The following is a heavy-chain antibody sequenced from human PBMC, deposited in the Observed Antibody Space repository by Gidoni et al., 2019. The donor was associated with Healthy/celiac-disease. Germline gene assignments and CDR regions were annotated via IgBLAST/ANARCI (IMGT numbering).Heavy chain of an antibody. D-gene: IGHD6-19*01. CDR1: GFTFSNYA. CDR2: ISGSGGST. Sequence: EVQLLESGGGLVQHGGSLSLSRSASGFTFSNYAMSWVRQAPGKGLAWVSAISGSGGSTYYADSVKGRFTISRDNSKNTLYLQMNSLRAEDTAVYYCAKGPVAGHYYYYYMDVWGKGTTVTVSS. V-gene: IGHV3-23*01. CDR3: AKGPVAGHYYYYYMDV. J-gene: IGHJ6*03.